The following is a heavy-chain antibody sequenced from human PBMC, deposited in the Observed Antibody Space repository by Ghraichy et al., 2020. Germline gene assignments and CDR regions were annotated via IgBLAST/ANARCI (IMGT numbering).Heavy chain of an antibody. V-gene: IGHV3-23*01. D-gene: IGHD3-10*01. CDR2: ISGSGGST. J-gene: IGHJ4*02. Sequence: GGSLRLSCAASGFTFSSYAMSWVRQAPGKGLEWVSAISGSGGSTYYADSVKGRFTISRDNSKNTLYLQMNSLRAEDTAVYYCAKFSPLWFGELFQPVDYWGQGTLVTVSS. CDR3: AKFSPLWFGELFQPVDY. CDR1: GFTFSSYA.